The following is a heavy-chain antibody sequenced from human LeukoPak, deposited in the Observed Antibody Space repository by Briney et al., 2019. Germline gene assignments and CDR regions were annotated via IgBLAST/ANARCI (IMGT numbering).Heavy chain of an antibody. J-gene: IGHJ4*02. CDR3: ARLDRGVALDY. V-gene: IGHV1-18*01. CDR2: ISAYNGNT. D-gene: IGHD3-10*01. CDR1: EYTFTSYD. Sequence: APVKVSCKTSEYTFTSYDINWVRQATGQGLEWMGWISAYNGNTNYAQKLQGRVTMTTDTSTSTAYMELRSLRSDDTAVYYCARLDRGVALDYWGQGTLVTVSS.